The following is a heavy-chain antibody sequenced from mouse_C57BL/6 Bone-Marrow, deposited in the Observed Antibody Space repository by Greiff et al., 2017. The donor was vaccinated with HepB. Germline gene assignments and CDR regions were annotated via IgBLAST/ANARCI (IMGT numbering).Heavy chain of an antibody. J-gene: IGHJ3*01. V-gene: IGHV5-9*01. CDR1: GFTFSSYT. D-gene: IGHD1-1*01. Sequence: EVMLVESGGGLVKPGGSLKLSCAASGFTFSSYTMSWVRQTPEKRLEWVATISGGGGNTYYPDSVKGRFTISRDNAKNTLYLQMSSLRSEDTALYYCARQDYGSSVWFAYWGQGTLVTVSA. CDR2: ISGGGGNT. CDR3: ARQDYGSSVWFAY.